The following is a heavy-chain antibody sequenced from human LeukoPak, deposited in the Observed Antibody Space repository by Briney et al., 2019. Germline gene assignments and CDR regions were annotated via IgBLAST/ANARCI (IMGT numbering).Heavy chain of an antibody. J-gene: IGHJ3*02. CDR1: GFTFSSYA. V-gene: IGHV3-23*01. CDR2: ISGSGGST. CDR3: AKGSPYDSSGKTHDAFDI. Sequence: PGGSLRLSCAASGFTFSSYAMSWVRQAPGKGLEWVSAISGSGGSTYYADSVKGRFTISRDNSKNTLYLQMNSLRAEDTAVYYCAKGSPYDSSGKTHDAFDIWSQGTMVTVSS. D-gene: IGHD3-22*01.